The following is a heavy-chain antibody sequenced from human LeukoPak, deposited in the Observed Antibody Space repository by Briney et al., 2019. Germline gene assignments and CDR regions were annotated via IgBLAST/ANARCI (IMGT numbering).Heavy chain of an antibody. D-gene: IGHD3-9*01. CDR3: ARGTYYDILTDP. V-gene: IGHV4-59*01. CDR2: IYYSGST. Sequence: PSETLSLTCTVSGGSISSYYWSWIRQPPGKGLEWIGYIYYSGSTNCNPSLKSRVTISVDTSKNQFSLKLSSVTAADTAVYYCARGTYYDILTDPWGQETLVTVSS. J-gene: IGHJ5*02. CDR1: GGSISSYY.